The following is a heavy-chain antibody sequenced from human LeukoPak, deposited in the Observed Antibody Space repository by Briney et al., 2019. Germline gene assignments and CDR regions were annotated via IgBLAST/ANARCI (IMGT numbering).Heavy chain of an antibody. CDR1: GYSISSSYY. CDR2: IYYSGST. D-gene: IGHD6-19*01. CDR3: ARSKIAVAGTRGYNWFDP. V-gene: IGHV4-61*01. J-gene: IGHJ5*02. Sequence: SETLSLTCTVSGYSISSSYYWSWIRQPPGKGLEWIGYIYYSGSTNYNPSLKSRVTISVDTSKNQFSLKLSSVTAADTAVYYCARSKIAVAGTRGYNWFDPWGQGTLVTVSS.